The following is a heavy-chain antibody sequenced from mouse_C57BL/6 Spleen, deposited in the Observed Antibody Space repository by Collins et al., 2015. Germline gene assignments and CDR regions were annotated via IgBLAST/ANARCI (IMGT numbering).Heavy chain of an antibody. CDR2: INPNNGGT. Sequence: EVQLQQSGPELVKPGASVKISCKASGYTFTDYYMNWVKQSHGKSLEWIGDINPNNGGTSYNQKFKGKATLTVDKSSSTAYMELRSLTSEDSAVYYCARSLYYGGYFDVWGTGTTVTVSS. V-gene: IGHV1-26*01. CDR3: ARSLYYGGYFDV. CDR1: GYTFTDYY. J-gene: IGHJ1*03. D-gene: IGHD1-1*01.